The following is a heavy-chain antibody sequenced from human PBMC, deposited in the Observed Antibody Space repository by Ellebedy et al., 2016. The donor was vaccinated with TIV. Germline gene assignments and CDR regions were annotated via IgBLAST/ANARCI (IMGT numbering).Heavy chain of an antibody. CDR2: IRSNPDGGTA. CDR1: GFTFSDAW. J-gene: IGHJ4*02. V-gene: IGHV3-15*01. D-gene: IGHD3-22*01. Sequence: PGGSLRLSCAASGFTFSDAWMSWVRQAPGKGLEWIGRIRSNPDGGTADYAAPLKDRFTISRNDSQNTLYLEVTSLQTEDTAVYYCTTDSPTYYSGSPGYPFDYWGQGTLVTVSS. CDR3: TTDSPTYYSGSPGYPFDY.